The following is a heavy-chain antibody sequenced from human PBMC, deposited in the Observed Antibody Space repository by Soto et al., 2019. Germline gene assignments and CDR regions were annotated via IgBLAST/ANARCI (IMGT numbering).Heavy chain of an antibody. J-gene: IGHJ5*02. Sequence: SVKVSCKASGGTFSSYTISWVRQAPGQGLEWMGRIIPILGIANYAQKFQGRVTITADKSTSTAYMELSSLRSEDTAVYYCARDLDYGDYEWFDPWGQGTLVTVSS. D-gene: IGHD4-17*01. CDR3: ARDLDYGDYEWFDP. CDR1: GGTFSSYT. V-gene: IGHV1-69*04. CDR2: IIPILGIA.